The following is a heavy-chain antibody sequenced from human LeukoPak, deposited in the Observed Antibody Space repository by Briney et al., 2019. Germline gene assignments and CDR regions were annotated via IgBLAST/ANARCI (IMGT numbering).Heavy chain of an antibody. CDR1: GGSFSGYY. V-gene: IGHV4-34*01. CDR2: INHSGST. Sequence: SETLSLTCAVYGGSFSGYYWSWICQPLGKGLEWIGEINHSGSTNYNPSLKSRVTISVDTSKNQFSLKLSSVTAADTAVYYCARGRYYYDSSGYYWWGQGTLITVSS. D-gene: IGHD3-22*01. CDR3: ARGRYYYDSSGYYW. J-gene: IGHJ4*02.